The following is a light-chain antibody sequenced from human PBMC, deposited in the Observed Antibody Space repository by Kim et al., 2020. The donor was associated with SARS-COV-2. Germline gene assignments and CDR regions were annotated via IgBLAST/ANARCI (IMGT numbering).Light chain of an antibody. V-gene: IGLV2-11*01. CDR3: CSYAGSYTPVV. J-gene: IGLJ2*01. Sequence: LTQPRSVSGSPGQSVTISCTGTSSDVGGYNYVSWYQQHPGKAPKLMIYDVSKRPSGVPDRFSGSKSGNTASLTISGLQAEDEADYYCCSYAGSYTPVVFGGGTQLTVL. CDR2: DVS. CDR1: SSDVGGYNY.